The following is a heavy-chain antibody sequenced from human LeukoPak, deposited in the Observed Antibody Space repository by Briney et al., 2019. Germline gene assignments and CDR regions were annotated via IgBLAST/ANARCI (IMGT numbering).Heavy chain of an antibody. CDR2: ISGSGGST. V-gene: IGHV3-23*01. CDR1: GFTFSSYA. Sequence: PGGSLRLSCAASGFTFSSYAMSWVRQAPGKGLEWVSAISGSGGSTYYADSVKGRFTISRDNSKNTLYRQMNSLKTEDTAVYYCTPRDAFDIWGQGTMVTVSS. J-gene: IGHJ3*02. D-gene: IGHD2-15*01. CDR3: TPRDAFDI.